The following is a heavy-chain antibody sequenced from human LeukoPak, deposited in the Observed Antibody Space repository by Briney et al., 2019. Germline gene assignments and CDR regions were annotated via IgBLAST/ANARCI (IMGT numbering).Heavy chain of an antibody. D-gene: IGHD3-3*01. CDR2: IYYSGST. CDR1: GGSISSYD. Sequence: SETLSLTCTVSGGSISSYDWSWIRQPPGKRLERYGHIYYSGSTNYYPSLKSRVTISVDTSKNQFSLKLSSVTAADTAVYYCASRSSIWSGYQDTLYYFDSWGQGTLVTVSS. J-gene: IGHJ4*02. V-gene: IGHV4-59*01. CDR3: ASRSSIWSGYQDTLYYFDS.